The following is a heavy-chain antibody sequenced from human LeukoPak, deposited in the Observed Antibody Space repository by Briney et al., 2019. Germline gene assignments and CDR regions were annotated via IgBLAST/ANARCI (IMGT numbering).Heavy chain of an antibody. CDR1: GFTFSSYG. J-gene: IGHJ4*02. D-gene: IGHD6-19*01. V-gene: IGHV3-7*01. Sequence: PGGSLRLSCAASGFTFSSYGMSWVRQAPGKGLGWVAHMNQGGSETTNVDSVKGRFTISRDDAKNLVFLQMNSLRVEDTAMYYCARDGVAGGFDYWGQGILVTVSS. CDR3: ARDGVAGGFDY. CDR2: MNQGGSET.